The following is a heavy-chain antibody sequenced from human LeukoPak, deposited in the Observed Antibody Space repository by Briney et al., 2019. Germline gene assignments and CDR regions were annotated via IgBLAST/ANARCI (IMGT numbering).Heavy chain of an antibody. CDR2: IFPGDSDT. J-gene: IGHJ5*01. Sequence: GESLKISCKASGYTFTKYWIAWVRQMPGKGLEYIGIIFPGDSDTRYSPSFEGQVTISADNSISTASLQWSRLTASATAIYYCARRPASVGGGFDSWGQGSLVTVSS. D-gene: IGHD2-2*01. CDR3: ARRPASVGGGFDS. V-gene: IGHV5-51*01. CDR1: GYTFTKYW.